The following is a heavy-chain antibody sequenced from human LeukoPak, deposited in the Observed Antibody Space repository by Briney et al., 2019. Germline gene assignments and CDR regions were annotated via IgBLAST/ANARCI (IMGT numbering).Heavy chain of an antibody. D-gene: IGHD2-2*01. CDR1: GGSISSGNYY. Sequence: SETLSLTCTVSGGSISSGNYYWSWIRQPPGKGLEWIGEINHSGSTNYNPSPKSRVTISVDTSKNQFSLKLSSVTAADTAVYYCASGRGYCSSTSCSYPYFDYWGQGTLVTVSS. J-gene: IGHJ4*02. CDR3: ASGRGYCSSTSCSYPYFDY. CDR2: INHSGST. V-gene: IGHV4-39*07.